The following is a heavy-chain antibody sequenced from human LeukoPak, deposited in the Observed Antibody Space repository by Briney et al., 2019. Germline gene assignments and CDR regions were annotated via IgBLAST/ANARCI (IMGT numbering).Heavy chain of an antibody. V-gene: IGHV3-21*01. CDR2: ISSSSSYI. Sequence: GGSLRLSCAAPGFTFSSYSMNWVRQAPGKGLEWVSSISSSSSYIYYADSVKGRFTISRDNAKNSLYLQMNSLRAEDTAVHYCARGIVATIGGDYWGQGTLVTVSS. J-gene: IGHJ4*02. CDR1: GFTFSSYS. CDR3: ARGIVATIGGDY. D-gene: IGHD5-12*01.